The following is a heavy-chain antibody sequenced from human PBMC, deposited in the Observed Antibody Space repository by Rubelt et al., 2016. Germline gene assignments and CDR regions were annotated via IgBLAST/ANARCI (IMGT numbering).Heavy chain of an antibody. CDR1: GYNFAKSW. V-gene: IGHV5-51*03. CDR3: ARLPQNTYYFDY. CDR2: IYPGDSDT. J-gene: IGHJ4*02. Sequence: EVQLVQSGAEVKKPGESLKISCQGSGYNFAKSWIGWVRQTSGKGLEWMGLIYPGDSDTRYNSAFVGQVAISADKSISTAYLQWSSLKASDTAREYCARLPQNTYYFDYWGQGALVMVSS.